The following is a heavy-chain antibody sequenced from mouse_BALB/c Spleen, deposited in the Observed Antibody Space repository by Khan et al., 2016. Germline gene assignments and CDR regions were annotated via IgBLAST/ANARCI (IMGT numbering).Heavy chain of an antibody. CDR1: GFNIKDTY. CDR2: SDPANGNT. D-gene: IGHD4-1*01. Sequence: EVQLQESGAELVKPGASVKLSCTASGFNIKDTYMHWVKQRPEQGLEWIGRSDPANGNTKYDPKFQGKATITEDTSSNTAYLQLSSLTSEDTAVYSCARSGTWFVYWGQGTLVTVSA. CDR3: ARSGTWFVY. V-gene: IGHV14-3*02. J-gene: IGHJ3*01.